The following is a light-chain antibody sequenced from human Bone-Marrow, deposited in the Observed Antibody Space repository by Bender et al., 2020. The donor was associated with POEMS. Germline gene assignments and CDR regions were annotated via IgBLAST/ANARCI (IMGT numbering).Light chain of an antibody. CDR2: DVS. CDR1: SDVVGGYNY. CDR3: SSYTRTSTGV. J-gene: IGLJ2*01. V-gene: IGLV2-14*03. Sequence: QSALTQPASVSGFPGQSITISCTGASDVVGGYNYVSWYQQHPGKAPKLIIYDVSHRPSGVSHRFYGSRSGNTASLTISGLLAEDETDYYCSSYTRTSTGVFGGGTKLTVL.